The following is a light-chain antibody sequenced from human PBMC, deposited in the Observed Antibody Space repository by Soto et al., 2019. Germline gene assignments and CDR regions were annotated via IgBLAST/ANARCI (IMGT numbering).Light chain of an antibody. CDR1: SSNIGAGYE. V-gene: IGLV1-40*01. J-gene: IGLJ1*01. CDR2: ENN. CDR3: QSYDSSLSGYV. Sequence: QSVLTQPPSVSEAPGQRVTISCPGSSSNIGAGYEAHWYQQVPGTAPKLLIYENNNRPLGVPDRFSGSKSGTSASLAITGLQAEDEAEYYCQSYDSSLSGYVFGTGTKLTVL.